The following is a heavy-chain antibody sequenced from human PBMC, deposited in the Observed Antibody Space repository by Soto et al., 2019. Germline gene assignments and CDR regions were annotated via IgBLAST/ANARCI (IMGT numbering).Heavy chain of an antibody. D-gene: IGHD3-16*02. Sequence: PSETLSLTCAVHGGSFSGYYWSWIRQPPGKGLEWIGEINHSGSTNYNPSLKSRVTISVDTSKNQFSLKLSSVTAADTAVYYCASGSHGTFGGVIAPLGDYYGMDVWGQGTTVTVSS. J-gene: IGHJ6*02. CDR1: GGSFSGYY. CDR3: ASGSHGTFGGVIAPLGDYYGMDV. V-gene: IGHV4-34*01. CDR2: INHSGST.